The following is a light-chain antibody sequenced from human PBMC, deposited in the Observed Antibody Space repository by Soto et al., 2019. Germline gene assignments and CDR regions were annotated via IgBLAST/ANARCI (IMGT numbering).Light chain of an antibody. CDR2: AAS. CDR3: QQLNDYPIT. CDR1: QGISSY. V-gene: IGKV1-9*01. Sequence: IQLTQSPSSLSASVGDRVTITCRASQGISSYLAWNQQKPGNAPKLLIFAASTLQSGVPSRFSGSGSGTDFTLTISSLQPEDFATYYCQQLNDYPITFGQGTRLEIK. J-gene: IGKJ5*01.